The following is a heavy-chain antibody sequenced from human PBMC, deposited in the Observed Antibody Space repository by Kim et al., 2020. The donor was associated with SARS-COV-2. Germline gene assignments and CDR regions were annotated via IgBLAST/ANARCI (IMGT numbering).Heavy chain of an antibody. CDR3: ARMAAAPHWYYGMDV. D-gene: IGHD2-15*01. V-gene: IGHV3-48*03. CDR1: GFTFSSYE. CDR2: ISSSGSTI. Sequence: GGSLRLSCAASGFTFSSYEMNWVRQAPGKGLEWVSYISSSGSTIYYADSVKGRFTISRDNAKNSLYLQMNSLRAEDTAVYYCARMAAAPHWYYGMDVWGQGTTVTVSS. J-gene: IGHJ6*02.